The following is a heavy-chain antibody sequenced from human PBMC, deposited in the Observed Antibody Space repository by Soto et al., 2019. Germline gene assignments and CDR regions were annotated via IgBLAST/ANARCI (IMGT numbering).Heavy chain of an antibody. CDR3: ARGLWDYDYIWGSYRPPSNWFDP. D-gene: IGHD3-16*02. CDR2: MNPNSGNT. V-gene: IGHV1-8*01. Sequence: ASVKVSCKASGYTFTSYDINWVRQATGQGLEWMGRMNPNSGNTGYAQKFQGRVTMTRNTSISTAYMELGSLRSEDTAVYYCARGLWDYDYIWGSYRPPSNWFDPWGQGTLVTVSS. J-gene: IGHJ5*02. CDR1: GYTFTSYD.